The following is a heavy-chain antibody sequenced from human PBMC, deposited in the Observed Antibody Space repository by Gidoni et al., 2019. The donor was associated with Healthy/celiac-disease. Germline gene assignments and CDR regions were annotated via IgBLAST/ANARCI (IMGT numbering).Heavy chain of an antibody. J-gene: IGHJ5*02. Sequence: QITLKESGPTLVKPTQTLTRTCTFAGCSLSTSGVGVGWSRPPPGKALEWLALIYWDADKRYSPSLKSRLTLTNDTSNYQVVLTMTNMDPVDTSSYSCAHILYWGHWFDPWGQGTLVTVSS. CDR3: AHILYWGHWFDP. CDR2: IYWDADK. CDR1: GCSLSTSGVG. V-gene: IGHV2-5*02. D-gene: IGHD2-8*02.